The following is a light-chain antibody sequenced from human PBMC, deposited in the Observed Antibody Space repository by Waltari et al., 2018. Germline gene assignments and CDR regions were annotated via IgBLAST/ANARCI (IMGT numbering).Light chain of an antibody. Sequence: QSPLTQPASVSASPGQSITISCTGTSSDIGGYVYASWYQHHPGRAPKLIIYEVDKRPSGISSRFSGSKSGNTASLTISGLQPEDEADYYCCLYTNSGTRVFGTGTKVTVL. CDR1: SSDIGGYVY. J-gene: IGLJ1*01. CDR2: EVD. CDR3: CLYTNSGTRV. V-gene: IGLV2-14*01.